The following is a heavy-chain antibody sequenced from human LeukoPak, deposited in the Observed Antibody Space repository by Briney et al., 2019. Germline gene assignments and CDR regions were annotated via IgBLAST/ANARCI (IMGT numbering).Heavy chain of an antibody. Sequence: GESPKISCQGFGYPFTTSWIGWVRQLPGKGLEWTAIIYAGSSEAKYSPSFQGQVSISTDRSISTAYLHWSSLKASDTAIYYCAIINHPDGRVYWGQGTLVTVSS. CDR2: IYAGSSEA. CDR3: AIINHPDGRVY. CDR1: GYPFTTSW. J-gene: IGHJ4*02. D-gene: IGHD5-24*01. V-gene: IGHV5-51*01.